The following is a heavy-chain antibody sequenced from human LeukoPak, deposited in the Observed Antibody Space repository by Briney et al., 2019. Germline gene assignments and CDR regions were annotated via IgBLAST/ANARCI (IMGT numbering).Heavy chain of an antibody. CDR3: ARGRPGRHGSGSSPDY. V-gene: IGHV3-73*01. CDR1: GFTFSGSA. Sequence: PEGSLRLSCAASGFTFSGSAMRWVRQASGKGLEWVGRIRSKANSYATAYAASVKGRFTISRDDSKNTAYLQMNSLKTEDTAVYYCARGRPGRHGSGSSPDYWGQGTLVTVSS. J-gene: IGHJ4*02. D-gene: IGHD3-10*01. CDR2: IRSKANSYAT.